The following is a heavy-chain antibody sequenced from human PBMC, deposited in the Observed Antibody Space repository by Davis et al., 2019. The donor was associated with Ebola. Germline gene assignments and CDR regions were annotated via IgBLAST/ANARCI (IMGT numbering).Heavy chain of an antibody. V-gene: IGHV4-39*01. CDR1: GGSISSSSYY. J-gene: IGHJ4*02. CDR3: ARGYRRFLGELSFGY. CDR2: IYYSGST. D-gene: IGHD3-16*02. Sequence: SETLSLTCTVSGGSISSSSYYWGWIRQPPGKGLEWIGSIYYSGSTYYNPSLKSRVTISVDTSKNQFSLKLSSVTAADTAVYYCARGYRRFLGELSFGYWGQGTVVTVSS.